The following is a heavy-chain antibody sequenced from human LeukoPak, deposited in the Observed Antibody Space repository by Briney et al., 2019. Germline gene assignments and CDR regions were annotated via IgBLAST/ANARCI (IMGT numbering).Heavy chain of an antibody. CDR3: AREAHIPNDYYYYYYMDV. V-gene: IGHV3-21*01. CDR2: ISSSSSYI. Sequence: SGGSLRHSRAASGFTFSSYSMNWVRQAPRKGREGVSSISSSSSYIYYADSLKGRFTISRDNAKNSLYLQMNSLRAEDTAVYYCAREAHIPNDYYYYYYMDVWGKGTTVTVSS. CDR1: GFTFSSYS. D-gene: IGHD2-2*02. J-gene: IGHJ6*03.